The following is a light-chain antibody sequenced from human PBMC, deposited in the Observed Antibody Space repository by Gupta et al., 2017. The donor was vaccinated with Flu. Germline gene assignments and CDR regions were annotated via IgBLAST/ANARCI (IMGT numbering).Light chain of an antibody. CDR2: DDS. V-gene: IGLV3-21*03. CDR1: NIGSKS. J-gene: IGLJ2*01. CDR3: QVWDSSSDHVV. Sequence: SYVLTQPPSLSVAPGKTARITCGGNNIGSKSVHWYQQKPGQAPVPVVHDDSDRPSGIPERFSGSNSGNTATLTISRVEAGDEADYYCQVWDSSSDHVVFGGGTKLTVL.